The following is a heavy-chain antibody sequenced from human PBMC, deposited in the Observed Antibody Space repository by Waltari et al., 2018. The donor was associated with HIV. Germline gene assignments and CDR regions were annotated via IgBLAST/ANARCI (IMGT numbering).Heavy chain of an antibody. CDR1: GGSISTYNW. CDR2: IYHAGTS. D-gene: IGHD6-6*01. J-gene: IGHJ5*02. CDR3: VKVLSEGKGSSWLDP. Sequence: QVQLQESGPGLVEPSETLSLTCAVPGGSISTYNWWSWVRQPPGKGLEGIGEIYHAGTSNYNKSLKSRVTISIDKSKNQFSLELRSVTAADTAVYYCVKVLSEGKGSSWLDPWGQGTLVTVSS. V-gene: IGHV4-4*02.